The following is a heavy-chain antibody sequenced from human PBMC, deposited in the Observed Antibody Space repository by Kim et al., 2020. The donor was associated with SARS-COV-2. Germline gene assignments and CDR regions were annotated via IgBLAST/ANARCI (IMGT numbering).Heavy chain of an antibody. CDR3: ARDPWSRLRGLTYSYYGMDV. Sequence: GGSLRLSCAASGFTFSSCAMHWVHQAPGKGLEWVAVISYDGSNKNYADSVKGRFTISRDNSKNTLYLQMNSLRAEDTALYDCARDPWSRLRGLTYSYYGMDVWGQGTTVTVSS. CDR1: GFTFSSCA. D-gene: IGHD3-10*01. V-gene: IGHV3-30-3*01. CDR2: ISYDGSNK. J-gene: IGHJ6*02.